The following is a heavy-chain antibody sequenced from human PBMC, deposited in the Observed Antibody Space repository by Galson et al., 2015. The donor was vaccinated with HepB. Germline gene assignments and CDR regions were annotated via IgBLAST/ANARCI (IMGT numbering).Heavy chain of an antibody. CDR3: ARGALVVAVGATQNNWFGP. D-gene: IGHD2-15*01. V-gene: IGHV1-18*01. Sequence: SVKVSCKASGYTFSSYSITWVRQAPGQGLEWMGWISAYNRYTNYTQKLQGRVTMTTDTSTSTAFMELRSLRSDDTAVYYCARGALVVAVGATQNNWFGPWGQGTLVTVSS. CDR1: GYTFSSYS. J-gene: IGHJ5*02. CDR2: ISAYNRYT.